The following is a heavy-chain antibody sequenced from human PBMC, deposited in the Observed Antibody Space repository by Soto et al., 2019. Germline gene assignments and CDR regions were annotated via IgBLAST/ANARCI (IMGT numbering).Heavy chain of an antibody. Sequence: ASVKVSCKASGYTFTGYYMHWVRQAPGQGLEWMGWINPNSGGTNYAQKFQGRVTMTRDTSISTAYMELSRLRSDDTAVYYCARDHEDPMWIQPYYYYYGMDVWGQGTTVTVSS. CDR3: ARDHEDPMWIQPYYYYYGMDV. CDR2: INPNSGGT. CDR1: GYTFTGYY. J-gene: IGHJ6*02. V-gene: IGHV1-2*02. D-gene: IGHD5-12*01.